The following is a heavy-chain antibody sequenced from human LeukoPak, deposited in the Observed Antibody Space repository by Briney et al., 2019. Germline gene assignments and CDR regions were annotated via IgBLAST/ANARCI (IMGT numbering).Heavy chain of an antibody. V-gene: IGHV3-30*19. Sequence: GGSLRLSCAASGFTFSSYGMHWVRQAPGKGLEWVAVISYDGSNKYYADSVKGRFTISRDNSKNTLYLQMNSLRAEDTAVYYCARGGSRYYYYMDVWGKGTTVTVSS. CDR1: GFTFSSYG. CDR2: ISYDGSNK. J-gene: IGHJ6*03. CDR3: ARGGSRYYYYMDV.